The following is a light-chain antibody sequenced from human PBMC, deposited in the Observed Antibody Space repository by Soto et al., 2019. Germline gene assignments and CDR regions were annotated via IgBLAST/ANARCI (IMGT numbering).Light chain of an antibody. V-gene: IGKV3-11*01. Sequence: EVVVTQSPDTLSLSPGETATLSCRASQSVSSSVAWYQHKPGQSPRLVVYSGDKRAPGIPPRFSGSGSGTDFTLTISSRESDDFPIYYCQQRYSWRRAFGPGTKVDIK. CDR1: QSVSSS. CDR3: QQRYSWRRA. J-gene: IGKJ1*01. CDR2: SGD.